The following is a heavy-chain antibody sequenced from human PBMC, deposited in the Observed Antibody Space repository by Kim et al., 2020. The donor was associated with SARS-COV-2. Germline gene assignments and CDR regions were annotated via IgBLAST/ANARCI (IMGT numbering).Heavy chain of an antibody. V-gene: IGHV5-51*01. Sequence: PSFQGQVTISADKSISTAYLQWSSLKASDTAMYYCARQVAARPRDYGMDVWGQGTTVTVSS. D-gene: IGHD6-6*01. J-gene: IGHJ6*02. CDR3: ARQVAARPRDYGMDV.